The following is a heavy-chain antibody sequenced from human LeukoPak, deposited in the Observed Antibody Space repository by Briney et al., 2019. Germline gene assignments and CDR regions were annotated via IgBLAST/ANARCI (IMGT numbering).Heavy chain of an antibody. CDR1: GGTFSSYA. Sequence: ASVKVSCKASGGTFSSYAISWVRQAPGQGLEWMGGIIPIFGTANYAQKFQGRVTITTDESTSTAYMELSSLRSEDTAVYYSAVPAAIDYYYYYYMDVWGKGTTVTVSS. V-gene: IGHV1-69*05. CDR3: AVPAAIDYYYYYYMDV. D-gene: IGHD2-2*01. J-gene: IGHJ6*03. CDR2: IIPIFGTA.